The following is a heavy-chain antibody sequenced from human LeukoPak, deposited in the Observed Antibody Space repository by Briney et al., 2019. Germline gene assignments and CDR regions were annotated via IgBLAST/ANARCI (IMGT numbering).Heavy chain of an antibody. D-gene: IGHD3-10*01. CDR3: ARVITMVRGVIRYGMDV. V-gene: IGHV4-34*12. CDR1: GGSFSGYY. Sequence: SETLSLTCAVYGGSFSGYYWSWIRQPPGKGLEWIGEIIHSGSTNYNPSLKSRVTISVDTSKNQFSLKLSSVTAADTAVYYCARVITMVRGVIRYGMDVWGKGTTVTVSS. J-gene: IGHJ6*04. CDR2: IIHSGST.